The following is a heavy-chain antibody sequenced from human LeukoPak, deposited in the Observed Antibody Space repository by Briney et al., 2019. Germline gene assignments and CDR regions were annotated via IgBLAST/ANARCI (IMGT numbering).Heavy chain of an antibody. CDR3: ASESSGDAFDI. CDR2: SGGST. J-gene: IGHJ3*02. V-gene: IGHV3-53*01. D-gene: IGHD3-22*01. Sequence: SGGSTYYADSVKGRFTISRDNSRNTLYLQMNSLRAEDTAVYYCASESSGDAFDIWGQGTMVTVSS.